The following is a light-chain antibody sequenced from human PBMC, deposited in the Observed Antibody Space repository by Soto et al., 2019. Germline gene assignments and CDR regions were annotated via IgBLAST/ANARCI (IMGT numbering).Light chain of an antibody. CDR3: QQYNSYPLT. J-gene: IGKJ4*01. V-gene: IGKV1-5*01. CDR2: DAS. CDR1: QSISSW. Sequence: DIQMTQSPSTLSASVGDRVTITCRASQSISSWLAWYQQKPWKAPKLLIYDASSLESGVPSRFSGSESGTEFSLTISSLQPDDFATYYCQQYNSYPLTFGGGTKVEIK.